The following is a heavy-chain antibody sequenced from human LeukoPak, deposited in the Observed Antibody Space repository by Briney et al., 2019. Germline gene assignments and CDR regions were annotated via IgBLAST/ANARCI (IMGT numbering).Heavy chain of an antibody. CDR3: ARDGRGYTYGNDY. D-gene: IGHD5-18*01. CDR2: IKQDGSEK. J-gene: IGHJ4*02. Sequence: GGSLRLSCAASGFTFSNYWMTWVRQAPGMGLEWVANIKQDGSEKYYVDSVKGRFTISRDNAKKSLYLQMNSLRAEDTAIYYCARDGRGYTYGNDYWGQGTLVTVSS. CDR1: GFTFSNYW. V-gene: IGHV3-7*03.